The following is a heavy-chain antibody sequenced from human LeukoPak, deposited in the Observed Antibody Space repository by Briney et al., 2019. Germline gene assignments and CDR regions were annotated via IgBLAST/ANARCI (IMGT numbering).Heavy chain of an antibody. D-gene: IGHD1-26*01. CDR2: ISSCSSYI. V-gene: IGHV3-21*01. CDR1: GFTFSSYS. CDR3: ARAAVAKLPQGSWFDP. Sequence: GGSLRLSCAASGFTFSSYSMNWVRQAPGKGLECVSSISSCSSYIYYADSVKGRFTISRDNAKISLYLQMNSLRAEDTAVYYCARAAVAKLPQGSWFDPGARETWSPSPQ. J-gene: IGHJ5*02.